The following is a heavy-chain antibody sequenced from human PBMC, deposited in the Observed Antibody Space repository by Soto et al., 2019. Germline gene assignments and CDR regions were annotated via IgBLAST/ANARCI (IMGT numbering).Heavy chain of an antibody. CDR3: AKEGNGGSSLDS. CDR1: GFKFDDYM. CDR2: ISWDGGSI. Sequence: GGSLRLSCEASGFKFDDYMMHWVRQAPGKGLEWISLISWDGGSIDYADSIKGRFTVSRDNSKTSPYLHMHSLTSDDSALYFCAKEGNGGSSLDSWGQGTLVTVSS. J-gene: IGHJ5*01. V-gene: IGHV3-43*01. D-gene: IGHD2-15*01.